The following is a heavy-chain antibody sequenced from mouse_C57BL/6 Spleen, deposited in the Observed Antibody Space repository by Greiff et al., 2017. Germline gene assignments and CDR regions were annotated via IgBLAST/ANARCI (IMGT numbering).Heavy chain of an antibody. D-gene: IGHD2-3*01. Sequence: QVQLQQPGAELVRPGSSVKLSCKASGYTFTSYWMHWVKQRPIQGLEGIGNIDPSDSETHYNQKFKDKATLTVDKSSSTAYMQLSSLTSEDSAVYYCASQGYLGYFDYWGQGTTLTVSS. CDR2: IDPSDSET. V-gene: IGHV1-52*01. CDR3: ASQGYLGYFDY. J-gene: IGHJ2*01. CDR1: GYTFTSYW.